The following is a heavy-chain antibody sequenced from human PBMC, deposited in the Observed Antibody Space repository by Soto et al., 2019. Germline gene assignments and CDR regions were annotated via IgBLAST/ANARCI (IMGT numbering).Heavy chain of an antibody. CDR2: IYYSGST. CDR3: ARVLGAGAFDI. CDR1: GGSISSYY. V-gene: IGHV4-59*01. J-gene: IGHJ3*02. Sequence: QVQLQESGPGLVKPSETLSLTCTVSGGSISSYYWRWIRQPPGKGLEWIGYIYYSGSTNYNPSLKSRVTISVDTSKNQFSLKLSSVTAADTAVYYCARVLGAGAFDIWGQGTMVTVSS. D-gene: IGHD4-17*01.